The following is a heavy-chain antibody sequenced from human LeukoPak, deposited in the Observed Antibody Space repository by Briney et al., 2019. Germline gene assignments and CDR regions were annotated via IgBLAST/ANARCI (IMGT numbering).Heavy chain of an antibody. D-gene: IGHD3-3*01. CDR1: GFPFSSYR. J-gene: IGHJ4*02. Sequence: GGSLRLSCAASGFPFSSYRMSWVPQAPGKGLEWGANIKQDGSEKYYVDSVKGRFHIYRNNAKNSLYLQMHSLRGEDAAVYYCERDLDGFWSGYWDQGWGQGTLVTVSS. CDR3: ERDLDGFWSGYWDQG. CDR2: IKQDGSEK. V-gene: IGHV3-7*01.